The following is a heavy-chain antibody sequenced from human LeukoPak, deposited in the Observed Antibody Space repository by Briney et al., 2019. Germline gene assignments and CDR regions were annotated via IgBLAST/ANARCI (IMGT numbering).Heavy chain of an antibody. Sequence: GGSLRLSCSASGFTFSGHFMHWVRQAPGKGLEYVSSISINGDKIYYAESVKGRFTISRDNSKNTLYLQLSSLRVEETAVYYCIKDRIGTWSFDHWGQGTLLTVSS. V-gene: IGHV3-64D*06. CDR2: ISINGDKI. CDR3: IKDRIGTWSFDH. J-gene: IGHJ4*02. CDR1: GFTFSGHF. D-gene: IGHD1-26*01.